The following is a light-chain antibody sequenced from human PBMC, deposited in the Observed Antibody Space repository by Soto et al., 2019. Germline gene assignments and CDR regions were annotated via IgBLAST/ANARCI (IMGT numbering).Light chain of an antibody. CDR2: GAS. Sequence: EIVLTQSPGTLSLSPGDRATLYCRASQSVSSSNLALYQQKRGQAPRLLIYGASTRATGIPARFSGSGSGTKFTLTISSLQSEDFATYYCQHYNSYSEAFGQGTKVDIK. CDR1: QSVSSSN. J-gene: IGKJ1*01. V-gene: IGKV3-15*01. CDR3: QHYNSYSEA.